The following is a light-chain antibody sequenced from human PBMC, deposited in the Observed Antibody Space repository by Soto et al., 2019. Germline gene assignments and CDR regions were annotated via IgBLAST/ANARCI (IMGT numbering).Light chain of an antibody. J-gene: IGLJ1*01. Sequence: QSALTQPPSASGSPGQSVTISCAGTSSDVGAYNYVSWYQQHPGKAPKLLISDVSYRPSGVPDRFSGSKSGNTASLTVSGLQAEDEADYYCSAYAGSSNFYVFGTGTKLTVL. V-gene: IGLV2-8*01. CDR1: SSDVGAYNY. CDR2: DVS. CDR3: SAYAGSSNFYV.